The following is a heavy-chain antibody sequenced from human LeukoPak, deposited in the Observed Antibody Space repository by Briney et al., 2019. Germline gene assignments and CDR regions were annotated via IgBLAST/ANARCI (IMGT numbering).Heavy chain of an antibody. CDR3: AGNLYYYDSSGTGAYYFDY. D-gene: IGHD3-22*01. CDR1: GYTFTSYG. CDR2: ISAYNGNT. Sequence: ASVKVSCKASGYTFTSYGISWVRQAPGQGLEWMGWISAYNGNTNYAQKLQGRVTMTTDTPTSTAYMELRSLRSDDTAVYYCAGNLYYYDSSGTGAYYFDYWGQGTLVTVSS. V-gene: IGHV1-18*01. J-gene: IGHJ4*02.